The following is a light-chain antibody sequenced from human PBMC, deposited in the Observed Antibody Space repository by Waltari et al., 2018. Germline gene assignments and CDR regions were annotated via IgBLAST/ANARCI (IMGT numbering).Light chain of an antibody. Sequence: SFVLTQPPSVSVAPGKTARITCGGNESGSKSVNWYQQKPGQAPLLVIYYDSDRPSGIPERFSGSNSGNTATLTISRVEAGDEADYYCQVWDSYGDHLVVFGGGTNLSVV. CDR2: YDS. CDR3: QVWDSYGDHLVV. CDR1: ESGSKS. V-gene: IGLV3-21*01. J-gene: IGLJ2*01.